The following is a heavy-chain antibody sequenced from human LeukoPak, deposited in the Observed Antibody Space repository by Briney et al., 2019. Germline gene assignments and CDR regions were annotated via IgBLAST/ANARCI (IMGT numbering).Heavy chain of an antibody. J-gene: IGHJ5*01. Sequence: GGSLRLSCAASGFTFSSYAMDWVRQAPGKGLEWVSAISGSGGSTYYADSVKGRFTISRDNSKTTLFLQMNSLRAEDTAVYYCAKDLHDYGNYVGWFDSWGEGTLVTVSS. V-gene: IGHV3-23*01. CDR1: GFTFSSYA. D-gene: IGHD4-11*01. CDR3: AKDLHDYGNYVGWFDS. CDR2: ISGSGGST.